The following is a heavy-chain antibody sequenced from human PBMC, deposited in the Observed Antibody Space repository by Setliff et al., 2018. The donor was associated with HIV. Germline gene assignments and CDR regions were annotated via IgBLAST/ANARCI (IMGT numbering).Heavy chain of an antibody. CDR3: AKDSPGYSSGWYEGVS. J-gene: IGHJ5*02. CDR1: GFTFSSYA. Sequence: HPGGSLRLSCAASGFTFSSYAMSWVRQAPGKGLEWVSGISISGGSTYYADSVKGRFTISRDNSKNTLYLQMSSLRAEDTAVYYCAKDSPGYSSGWYEGVSWGQGTLVT. CDR2: ISISGGST. V-gene: IGHV3-23*01. D-gene: IGHD6-19*01.